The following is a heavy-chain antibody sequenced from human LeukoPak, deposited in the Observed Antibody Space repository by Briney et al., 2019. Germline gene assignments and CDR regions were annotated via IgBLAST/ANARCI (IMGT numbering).Heavy chain of an antibody. CDR3: ARSGYQLLSGVYFDY. CDR2: IIPTLGIA. D-gene: IGHD2-2*01. V-gene: IGHV1-69*04. J-gene: IGHJ4*02. Sequence: GSSVKVSCKASGGTFSSYAISWVRQAPGQGLEWMGRIIPTLGIANYAQKFQGRVTITADKSTSTAYMELSSLRSEDTAVYYCARSGYQLLSGVYFDYWGQGTLVTVSS. CDR1: GGTFSSYA.